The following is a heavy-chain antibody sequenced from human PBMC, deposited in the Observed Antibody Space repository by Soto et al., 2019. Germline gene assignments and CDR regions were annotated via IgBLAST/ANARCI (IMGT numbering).Heavy chain of an antibody. Sequence: PSETLSLTCTVSGGSISSYYWTWIRQPPGKGLEWIGHVHNSGSTSYNPSLKSRVIISVDTSKNQFFVKLSSVTAADTAVYYCARRYHYYYGMDVWGQGTTVTSP. CDR1: GGSISSYY. J-gene: IGHJ6*02. CDR2: VHNSGST. V-gene: IGHV4-59*08. CDR3: ARRYHYYYGMDV.